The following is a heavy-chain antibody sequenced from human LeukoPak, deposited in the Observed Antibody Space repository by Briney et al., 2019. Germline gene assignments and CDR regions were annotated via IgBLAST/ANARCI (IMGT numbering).Heavy chain of an antibody. V-gene: IGHV4-31*03. Sequence: SQTLSLTCTVSGASITSGAYYWTWIRQHPGEGLEWIGYSSYSGSAYYNPSLKSRVTISVDTSKSQFSLKLSSVTAADTAVYYCARYYCASSRCPGVDYWGQGTLVTVSS. CDR2: SSYSGSA. J-gene: IGHJ4*02. CDR1: GASITSGAYY. D-gene: IGHD2-2*01. CDR3: ARYYCASSRCPGVDY.